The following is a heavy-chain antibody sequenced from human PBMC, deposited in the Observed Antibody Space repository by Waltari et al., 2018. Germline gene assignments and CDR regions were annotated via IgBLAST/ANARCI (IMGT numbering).Heavy chain of an antibody. J-gene: IGHJ4*02. D-gene: IGHD1-26*01. CDR2: ISYDGSYK. V-gene: IGHV3-30*18. CDR1: GFTISSYG. CDR3: AKETEAYSGNYYHFDY. Sequence: QVQLVESGGGVVQPGRSLRLSCAASGFTISSYGMHWVRQAPGKGLEWVAVISYDGSYKYYADSEKGRFTISRDNSKNTVYLEMNSLRAEDTAVYYCAKETEAYSGNYYHFDYWGQGTLVTVSS.